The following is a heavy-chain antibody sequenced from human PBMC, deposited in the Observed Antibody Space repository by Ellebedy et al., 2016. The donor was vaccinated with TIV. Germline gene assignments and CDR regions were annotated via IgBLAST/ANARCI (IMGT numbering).Heavy chain of an antibody. J-gene: IGHJ5*02. CDR2: LIPMYGKT. D-gene: IGHD3-10*01. V-gene: IGHV1-69*13. Sequence: AASVKVSCKASGVTFSRYAVSWARQAPGQGLEWMGTLIPMYGKTHYAQKLQGRVTIAADESTNTAFMELSSLKSEDTAIYYCARGEYRNWFDPWGQGTLVTVSS. CDR1: GVTFSRYA. CDR3: ARGEYRNWFDP.